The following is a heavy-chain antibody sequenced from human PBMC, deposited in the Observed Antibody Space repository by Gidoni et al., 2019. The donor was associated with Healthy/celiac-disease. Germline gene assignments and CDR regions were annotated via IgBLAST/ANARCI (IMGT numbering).Heavy chain of an antibody. D-gene: IGHD2-8*01. CDR3: AKTPTGPDIVLMVYAPSVFGMDV. J-gene: IGHJ6*02. Sequence: EVQLLESGGGLVQPGGSLRLSWAASGFTFSSYAMSWVRQAPGKGLEWVSAISGSGGSTYYADSVKGRFTISRDNSKNTLYLQMNSLRAEDTAVYYCAKTPTGPDIVLMVYAPSVFGMDVWGQGTTVTVSS. CDR2: ISGSGGST. V-gene: IGHV3-23*01. CDR1: GFTFSSYA.